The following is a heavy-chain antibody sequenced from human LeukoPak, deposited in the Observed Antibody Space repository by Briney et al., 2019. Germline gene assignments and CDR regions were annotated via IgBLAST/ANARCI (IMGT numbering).Heavy chain of an antibody. Sequence: ASVKVSCKASGGTFSSYAISWVRQAPGQGLEWMGGIIPIFGTANYAQKFQGRVTITADESTSTAYMELSSLRSGDTAVYYCARMSRDGYNSLDYWGQGTLVTVSS. CDR1: GGTFSSYA. J-gene: IGHJ4*02. CDR3: ARMSRDGYNSLDY. V-gene: IGHV1-69*13. CDR2: IIPIFGTA. D-gene: IGHD5-24*01.